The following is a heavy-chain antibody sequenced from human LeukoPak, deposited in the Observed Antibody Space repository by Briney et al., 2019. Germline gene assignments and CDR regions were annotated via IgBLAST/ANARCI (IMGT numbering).Heavy chain of an antibody. V-gene: IGHV5-51*01. CDR2: IYPGDSDT. CDR1: GYSFTSYW. CDR3: ARLLGGSGSYYNPYGQRAPPPYGMDV. D-gene: IGHD3-10*01. Sequence: GESLKISCKVSGYSFTSYWIGWVRQMPGKGLEWMGIIYPGDSDTRYSPSFQGQVTISADKSISTAYLQWSSLKASDTAKYYSARLLGGSGSYYNPYGQRAPPPYGMDVWGQGTTVTVSS. J-gene: IGHJ6*02.